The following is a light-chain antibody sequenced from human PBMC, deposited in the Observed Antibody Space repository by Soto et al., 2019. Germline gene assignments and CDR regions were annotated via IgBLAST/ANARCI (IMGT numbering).Light chain of an antibody. CDR2: GAS. J-gene: IGKJ3*01. V-gene: IGKV3-20*01. CDR3: QQYGSSPFT. Sequence: EIVLTQSPATLSLSPGERATLSCRASQSVSSSYLAWYQQKPGQAPRLLIYGASSRATGIPDRFSGSGSGTDFTLTICRLEPEDFAVYYCQQYGSSPFTFGPGTKVDI. CDR1: QSVSSSY.